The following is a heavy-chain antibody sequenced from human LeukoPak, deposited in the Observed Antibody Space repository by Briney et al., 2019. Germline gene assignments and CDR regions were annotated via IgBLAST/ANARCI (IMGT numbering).Heavy chain of an antibody. CDR3: ARDSTGGVLRYFDY. CDR1: GDSISSYY. J-gene: IGHJ4*02. Sequence: SGTLSLTCTVSGDSISSYYWSWIRQPPGKGLEWIGSIYYSGSTNYNPSLKSRVTISVDTSTNQFSRKLSSVTAADTAVYYCARDSTGGVLRYFDYWGQGTLVTVSS. D-gene: IGHD1-14*01. V-gene: IGHV4-59*12. CDR2: IYYSGST.